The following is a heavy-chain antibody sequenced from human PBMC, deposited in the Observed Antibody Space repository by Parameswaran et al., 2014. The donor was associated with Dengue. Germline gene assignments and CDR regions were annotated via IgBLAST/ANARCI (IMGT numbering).Heavy chain of an antibody. J-gene: IGHJ6*03. D-gene: IGHD6-25*01. V-gene: IGHV4-39*02. CDR2: IYYSGST. Sequence: PGKGLEWIGSIYYSGSTHYNPSLKSRVTISVDTSKNHFSLKLSSVTAADTAMYYCVRPPLDYYYYYMDVWGKGTTVTVSS. CDR3: VRPPLDYYYYYMDV.